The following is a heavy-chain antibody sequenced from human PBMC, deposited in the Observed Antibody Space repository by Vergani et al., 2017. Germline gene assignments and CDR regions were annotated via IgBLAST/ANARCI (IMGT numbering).Heavy chain of an antibody. J-gene: IGHJ6*02. Sequence: QVQLVQSGAEVKKPGSSVKVSCKASGGTFSSYTISWVRQAPGQGLEWMGRIIPILGIANDAQKFQGRVTITADKSTSTAYMELSSLRSEDTAVYYCARGQYYYDSSGYYYYYYGMDVWGQGTTVTVSS. CDR3: ARGQYYYDSSGYYYYYYGMDV. CDR1: GGTFSSYT. D-gene: IGHD3-22*01. CDR2: IIPILGIA. V-gene: IGHV1-69*02.